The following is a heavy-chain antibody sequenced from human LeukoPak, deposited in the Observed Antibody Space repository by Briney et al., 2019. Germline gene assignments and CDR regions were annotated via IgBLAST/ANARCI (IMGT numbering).Heavy chain of an antibody. CDR2: ISSRSSYI. CDR3: ARDMDGRFHGMDV. J-gene: IGHJ6*02. D-gene: IGHD3-3*01. V-gene: IGHV3-21*01. Sequence: GGSLRLSCAASGFTFSDYDMNWVRQAPGKGLEWVSSISSRSSYIFCADSAKGRFTISRDNAQNSLFLQMNSVRAEDTATYYCARDMDGRFHGMDVWGQGTTVTVSS. CDR1: GFTFSDYD.